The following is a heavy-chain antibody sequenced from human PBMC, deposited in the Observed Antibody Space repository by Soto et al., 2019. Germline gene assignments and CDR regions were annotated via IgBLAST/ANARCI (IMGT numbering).Heavy chain of an antibody. CDR3: ARVFGSYSSGWSYGMDV. D-gene: IGHD6-19*01. J-gene: IGHJ6*02. CDR2: ISAYNGNT. V-gene: IGHV1-18*04. Sequence: QVQLVQSGAEAKKPGASVKVSCKASGYTFTSYGISWVRQAPGQGLEWMGWISAYNGNTNYAQKLQGRVSMTTDTSTSTAYMELRSLRSDDTAVYYCARVFGSYSSGWSYGMDVWGQGTTVTVSS. CDR1: GYTFTSYG.